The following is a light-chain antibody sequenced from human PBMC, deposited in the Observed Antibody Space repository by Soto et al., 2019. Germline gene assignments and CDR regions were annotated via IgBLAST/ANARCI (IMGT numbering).Light chain of an antibody. CDR3: QQYNNWPQT. J-gene: IGKJ1*01. CDR2: GAS. V-gene: IGKV3-15*01. CDR1: QSVSSN. Sequence: EIVMTQSPATLSVSPGERATLSCRASQSVSSNLAWYQQKPGQAPRLLIYGASTRATGIPARFSGSGPGTEFTLTISSLQSEDFAVYYCQQYNNWPQTF.